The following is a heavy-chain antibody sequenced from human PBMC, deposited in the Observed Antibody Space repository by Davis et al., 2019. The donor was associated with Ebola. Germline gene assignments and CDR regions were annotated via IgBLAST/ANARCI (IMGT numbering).Heavy chain of an antibody. CDR3: AKDNRNIWSEV. CDR2: GTSADT. Sequence: GGSLRLSCSASGFIFSTYVMSWVHQAPGKGLEWVSTYGTSADTYYADSVKGRFTISRDNSKNTLYLQMNGLRVEDTAIYYCAKDNRNIWSEVWGQGTMVTVSS. D-gene: IGHD2/OR15-2a*01. CDR1: GFIFSTYV. J-gene: IGHJ3*01. V-gene: IGHV3-23*01.